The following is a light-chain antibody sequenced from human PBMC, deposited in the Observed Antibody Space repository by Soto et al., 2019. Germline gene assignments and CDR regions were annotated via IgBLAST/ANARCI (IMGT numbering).Light chain of an antibody. J-gene: IGKJ5*01. Sequence: PGERATLSCRASQTVRNNYLAWYQQKPGQAPRLLIYDAASRATGIPARFSGSGSGTDFTLTISRLEPEDFAVYYCQQYGNSPITFGQGTRLENK. CDR1: QTVRNNY. CDR3: QQYGNSPIT. CDR2: DAA. V-gene: IGKV3-20*01.